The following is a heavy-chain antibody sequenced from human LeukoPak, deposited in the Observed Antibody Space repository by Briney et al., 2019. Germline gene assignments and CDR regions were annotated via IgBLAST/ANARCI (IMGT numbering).Heavy chain of an antibody. D-gene: IGHD4-17*01. J-gene: IGHJ4*02. V-gene: IGHV4-59*01. CDR3: ARAYGDYLVDY. CDR1: GGSITSYY. Sequence: AETLSLTCTFSGGSITSYYWSWIRQPPGKGLEWIGYIYYSGSTNYNPSLKSRVTISVDTSKNQFSLKLSSVTAADTAVYYCARAYGDYLVDYWGQGTLVTVSS. CDR2: IYYSGST.